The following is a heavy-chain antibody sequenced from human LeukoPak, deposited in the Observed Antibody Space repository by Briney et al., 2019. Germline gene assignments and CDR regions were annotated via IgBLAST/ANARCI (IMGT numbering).Heavy chain of an antibody. CDR1: GYTFTSYD. J-gene: IGHJ4*02. Sequence: ASVKVSCKASGYTFTSYDFNWVRQATGQRPEWMGWMSPNSGDTGYAQKLQGRVTMTTDTSTSIAYMELRSLRSDDTAVYYCARDLVVGIAAAGTYWGQGTLVTVSS. CDR3: ARDLVVGIAAAGTY. D-gene: IGHD6-13*01. CDR2: MSPNSGDT. V-gene: IGHV1-8*01.